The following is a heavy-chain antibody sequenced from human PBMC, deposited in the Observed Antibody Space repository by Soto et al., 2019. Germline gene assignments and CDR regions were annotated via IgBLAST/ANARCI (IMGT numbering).Heavy chain of an antibody. CDR1: GFTFSSYG. J-gene: IGHJ6*02. D-gene: IGHD3-3*01. CDR2: ISYDGSNK. CDR3: AKPWLVGVVMEYYGMDV. Sequence: VQLVESGGGVVQPGRSLRLSCAASGFTFSSYGMHWVRQAPGKGLEWVAVISYDGSNKYYADSVKGRFTISRDNSKNTLYLQMNSLRAEDTAVYYCAKPWLVGVVMEYYGMDVWGQGTTVTVSS. V-gene: IGHV3-30*18.